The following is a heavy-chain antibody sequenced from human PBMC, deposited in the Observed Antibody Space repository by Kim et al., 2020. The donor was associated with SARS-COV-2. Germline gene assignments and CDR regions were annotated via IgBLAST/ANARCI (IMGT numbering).Heavy chain of an antibody. CDR2: GRT. CDR3: ARDIRDLDY. J-gene: IGHJ4*02. Sequence: GRTGYADSVKGRFTISRDNATNSLYLQMNSLRAEDTALYYCARDIRDLDYWGQGTLVTVSS. D-gene: IGHD3-3*02. V-gene: IGHV3-20*03.